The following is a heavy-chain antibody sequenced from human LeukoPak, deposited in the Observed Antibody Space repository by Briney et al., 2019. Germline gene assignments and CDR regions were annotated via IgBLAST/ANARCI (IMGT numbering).Heavy chain of an antibody. J-gene: IGHJ4*02. CDR1: GYSISSGYY. Sequence: SETLSLTCAVSGYSISSGYYWGWIRQPPGQGLEWIGSIYHSGSTYYNPSLKSRVTISVDTSKNQFSLKLSSVTAADTAVYYCARLVPAAYEGFFDYWGQGTLVTVS. D-gene: IGHD2-2*01. CDR3: ARLVPAAYEGFFDY. V-gene: IGHV4-38-2*01. CDR2: IYHSGST.